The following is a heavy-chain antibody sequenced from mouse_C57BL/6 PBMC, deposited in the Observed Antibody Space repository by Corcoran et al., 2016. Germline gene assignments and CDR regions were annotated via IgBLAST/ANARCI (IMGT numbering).Heavy chain of an antibody. CDR1: GYTFTDYY. J-gene: IGHJ2*01. CDR3: ARIYYGSSPYYFDY. V-gene: IGHV1-75*01. Sequence: QVQLQQSGPELVKPGASVKISCKASGYTFTDYYINWVKQRPGQGLEWIGWIFPGSGSTYYNEKFKGKATLTVDKSSSTAYMLLSSLTSEDSAVYFCARIYYGSSPYYFDYWGQGTTLTVSS. CDR2: IFPGSGST. D-gene: IGHD1-1*01.